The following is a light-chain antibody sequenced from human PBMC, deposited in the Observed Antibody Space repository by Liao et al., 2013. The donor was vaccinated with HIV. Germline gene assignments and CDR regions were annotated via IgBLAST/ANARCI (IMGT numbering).Light chain of an antibody. CDR3: QLWDSTSDHYV. V-gene: IGLV3-21*01. CDR2: FDS. Sequence: SYELTQPPSVSVAPGKTATITCGGDNIGSKSVHWYQQKPGQAPVLVMCFDSRRPSGTPERFSGSNSGNTATLTISRVEGEDEADYYCQLWDSTSDHYVFGTGTKVTVL. J-gene: IGLJ1*01. CDR1: NIGSKS.